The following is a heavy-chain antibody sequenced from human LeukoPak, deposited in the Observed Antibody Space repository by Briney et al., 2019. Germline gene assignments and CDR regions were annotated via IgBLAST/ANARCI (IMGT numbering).Heavy chain of an antibody. CDR2: ISYDGSNK. D-gene: IGHD3-22*01. CDR1: GFTSSSYA. J-gene: IGHJ4*02. V-gene: IGHV3-30-3*01. Sequence: QPGRSLRLSCAASGFTSSSYAMHWVRQAPGKGLEWVAVISYDGSNKYYADSVKGRFTISRDNSKNTLYLQMNSLRAEDTAVYYCAREGHYYDSSGPTGAFDYWGQGTLVTVSS. CDR3: AREGHYYDSSGPTGAFDY.